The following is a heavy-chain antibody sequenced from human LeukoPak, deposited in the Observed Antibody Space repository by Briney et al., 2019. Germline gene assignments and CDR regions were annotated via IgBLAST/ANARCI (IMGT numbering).Heavy chain of an antibody. V-gene: IGHV4-39*07. D-gene: IGHD6-19*01. CDR3: AATPRSGWYYFDY. CDR2: IYYSGST. J-gene: IGHJ4*02. Sequence: SETLSLTCTVSGGSISSSSYYWGWIRQPPGKGLEWIGSIYYSGSTYYNPSLKSRVIISVDTSKNQFSLKLSSVTAADTAVYYCAATPRSGWYYFDYWGQGALVTVSS. CDR1: GGSISSSSYY.